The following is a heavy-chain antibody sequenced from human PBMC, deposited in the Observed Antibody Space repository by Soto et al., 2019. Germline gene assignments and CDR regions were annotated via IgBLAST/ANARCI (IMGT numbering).Heavy chain of an antibody. J-gene: IGHJ4*02. CDR1: GYTFITYG. Sequence: QVQLVHSGAEVKKPGASVKVSCKASGYTFITYGVSWVRQAPGQGLDWLGWIGTYNGNTRYAARLQGRVTMTTDTTTNTAYMELRNLRSDDTAVYYCARGPTDYYDNSANYFLDYWGQGTLVTVSS. CDR2: IGTYNGNT. CDR3: ARGPTDYYDNSANYFLDY. V-gene: IGHV1-18*01. D-gene: IGHD3-22*01.